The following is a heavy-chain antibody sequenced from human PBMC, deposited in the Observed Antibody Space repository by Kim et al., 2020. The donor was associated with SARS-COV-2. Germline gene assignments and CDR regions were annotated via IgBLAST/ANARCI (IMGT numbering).Heavy chain of an antibody. D-gene: IGHD2-21*01. CDR1: EFNFRNYA. V-gene: IGHV3-23*01. J-gene: IGHJ4*02. CDR3: AKTIEEPYSMYFFDS. CDR2: ISGSGGST. Sequence: GGSLRLSCVGSEFNFRNYAMSWVRQVPGKGLEWVSLISGSGGSTYYADSVKGRFTISRDNSKNTLYVQMNSLRADDTAVYYCAKTIEEPYSMYFFDSWGQGALVTVSS.